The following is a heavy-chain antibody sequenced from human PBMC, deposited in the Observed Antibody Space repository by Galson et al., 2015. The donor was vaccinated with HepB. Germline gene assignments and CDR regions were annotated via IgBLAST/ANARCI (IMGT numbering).Heavy chain of an antibody. CDR3: ARDLSGPYDTAVYYSAYFDY. D-gene: IGHD3-22*01. CDR1: EFTFRSYT. CDR2: ISHDGGKK. Sequence: SLRLSCAASEFTFRSYTMHWVRQAPGKGLECVAVISHDGGKKYYTDSVRGRFTISRDNSKNTLYLQMNSLRREDTAIYYCARDLSGPYDTAVYYSAYFDYWGQGTLVTVSS. V-gene: IGHV3-30*04. J-gene: IGHJ4*02.